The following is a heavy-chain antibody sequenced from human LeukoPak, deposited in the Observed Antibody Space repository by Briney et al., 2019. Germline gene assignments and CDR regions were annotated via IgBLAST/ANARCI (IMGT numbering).Heavy chain of an antibody. Sequence: SXXXSGFTFSNYEMNWVRQAPGKGLEWVSYISSSGSNIYYADSVEGRFTISRDNAKNSLYMRMNSLRAEDTAVYYXXXXXIXXXXGVWGKXTXVTISS. CDR2: ISSSGSNI. CDR1: GFTFSNYE. V-gene: IGHV3-48*03. CDR3: XXXXIXXXXGV. J-gene: IGHJ6*04.